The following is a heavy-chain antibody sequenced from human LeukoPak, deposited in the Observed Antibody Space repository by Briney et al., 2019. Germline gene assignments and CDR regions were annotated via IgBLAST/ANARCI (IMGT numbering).Heavy chain of an antibody. J-gene: IGHJ6*03. Sequence: SETLSLTCTVSGGSISSYYWSWIRQPPGKGLEWIGYIYYSGSTNYNPSLKSRVTISADTSKNQFSLKLCSVTAADTAVYYCARVGRQTYDFWSGYYKWDYYYYMDVWGKGTTVTVSS. CDR3: ARVGRQTYDFWSGYYKWDYYYYMDV. D-gene: IGHD3-3*01. V-gene: IGHV4-59*01. CDR2: IYYSGST. CDR1: GGSISSYY.